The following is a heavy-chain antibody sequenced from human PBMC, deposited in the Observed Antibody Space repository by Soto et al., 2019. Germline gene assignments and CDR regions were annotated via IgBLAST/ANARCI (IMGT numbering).Heavy chain of an antibody. J-gene: IGHJ4*02. CDR1: GFSFTSYA. D-gene: IGHD4-17*01. V-gene: IGHV3-23*01. CDR2: VNLSGDYT. CDR3: ARVGYGDLAQ. Sequence: EVNLLESGGGLLQPGGSLRLSGVASGFSFTSYAMAWVRQAPGMGLEWVCTVNLSGDYTYYADPVKGRFTISRDNSKNTVYLQLSSLRADDTAVYYCARVGYGDLAQWGQGTWVTVSS.